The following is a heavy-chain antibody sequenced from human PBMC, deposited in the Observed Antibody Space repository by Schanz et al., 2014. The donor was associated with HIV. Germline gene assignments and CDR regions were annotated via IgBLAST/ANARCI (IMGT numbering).Heavy chain of an antibody. Sequence: QVQLVQSGAEVKKPGSSVKVSCKASGGSFSYYAINWVRQAPGQGLEWMGGIIPIFGTANYAQKFQGRVTITADESTSTAYMELRSLRSEDTAVYFCARSNYDILRARAYYYYYGLDVWGQGTTVTVSS. CDR2: IIPIFGTA. J-gene: IGHJ6*02. D-gene: IGHD3-9*01. CDR3: ARSNYDILRARAYYYYYGLDV. CDR1: GGSFSYYA. V-gene: IGHV1-69*01.